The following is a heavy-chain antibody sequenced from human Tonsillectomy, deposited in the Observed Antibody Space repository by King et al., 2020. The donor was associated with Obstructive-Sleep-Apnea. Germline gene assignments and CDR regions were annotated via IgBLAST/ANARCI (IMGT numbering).Heavy chain of an antibody. CDR1: GFTFSSYG. V-gene: IGHV3-30*18. CDR2: ISYDGSNK. J-gene: IGHJ6*02. Sequence: VQLVESGGGVVQPGRSLRLSCAASGFTFSSYGMHWVRQAPGKGLEWVAVISYDGSNKYYADSVKGRFTISRDNCKNTLYLQMNSLRAEDTAVYYCAKDLKPNYDFWSGYEGDYYYGMDVWGQGTTVTVSS. D-gene: IGHD3-3*01. CDR3: AKDLKPNYDFWSGYEGDYYYGMDV.